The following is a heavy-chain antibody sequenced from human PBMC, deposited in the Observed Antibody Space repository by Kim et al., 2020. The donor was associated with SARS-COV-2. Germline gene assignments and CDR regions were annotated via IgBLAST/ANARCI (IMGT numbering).Heavy chain of an antibody. CDR1: GGSFSGYY. J-gene: IGHJ4*02. V-gene: IGHV4-34*01. D-gene: IGHD1-26*01. CDR3: ARFWGYYGLDY. CDR2: INHSGST. Sequence: SETLSLTCAVYGGSFSGYYWSWIRQPPGKGLEWIGEINHSGSTNYNPSLKSRVTISVDTSKNQFSLKLSSVTAADTAVYYCARFWGYYGLDYWGQGTLVTVSS.